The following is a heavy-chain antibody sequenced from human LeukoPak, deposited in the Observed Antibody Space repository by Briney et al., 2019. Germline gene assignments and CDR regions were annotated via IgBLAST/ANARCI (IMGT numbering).Heavy chain of an antibody. D-gene: IGHD1-26*01. Sequence: GGSLRLSCAASEFTFSSYEMNWVRQAPGKGLEGVSYISRTGSTIYYADSVKGRFTISRDNAKNSLYLQMNSLRAEDTAVYYCARSTTINSVDYWGQGTLVTVSS. J-gene: IGHJ4*02. CDR1: EFTFSSYE. CDR2: ISRTGSTI. CDR3: ARSTTINSVDY. V-gene: IGHV3-48*03.